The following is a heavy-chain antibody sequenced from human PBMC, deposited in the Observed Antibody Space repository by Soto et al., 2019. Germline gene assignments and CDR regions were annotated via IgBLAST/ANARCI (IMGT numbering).Heavy chain of an antibody. D-gene: IGHD3-16*01. J-gene: IGHJ3*02. Sequence: QVQLVESGGGVVQPGRSLRLSCAASGFTFSSYGMHWVRQAPGKGLEWVAVISYDGSNKDYADSVKGRFIISRDNSKNNLYLQMNSLRAEDTGVYYCAKGRQTFPNLRGNAFDIRGPGTMVTVSS. V-gene: IGHV3-30*18. CDR3: AKGRQTFPNLRGNAFDI. CDR2: ISYDGSNK. CDR1: GFTFSSYG.